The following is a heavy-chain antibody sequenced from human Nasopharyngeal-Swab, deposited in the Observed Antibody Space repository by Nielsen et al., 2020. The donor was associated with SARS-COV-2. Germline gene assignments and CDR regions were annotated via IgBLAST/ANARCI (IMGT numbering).Heavy chain of an antibody. V-gene: IGHV1-3*01. D-gene: IGHD3-10*01. Sequence: ASVKVSCEASGYTFTSYAMHWVRQAPGQRLEWMGWINAGNGNTKYSQKFQGRVTITRDTSASTAYMELSSLRSEDAAVYYCARDAPVWFGESSDAFDIWGQGTMVTVSS. CDR1: GYTFTSYA. CDR3: ARDAPVWFGESSDAFDI. J-gene: IGHJ3*02. CDR2: INAGNGNT.